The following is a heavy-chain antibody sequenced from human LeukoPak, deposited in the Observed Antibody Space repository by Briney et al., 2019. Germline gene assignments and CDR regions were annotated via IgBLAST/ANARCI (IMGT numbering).Heavy chain of an antibody. Sequence: QPGGSLRLSCAASGFTVSSNYMSWVRQAPGKGLEWVSIIYSGGSTYYADSVKGRFTISRDNSENTVYLQMNSLSAEDTAVYYCAKDRDSGSYCFDYWGRGTLVAVSS. CDR1: GFTVSSNY. CDR2: IYSGGST. D-gene: IGHD1-26*01. J-gene: IGHJ4*02. CDR3: AKDRDSGSYCFDY. V-gene: IGHV3-53*01.